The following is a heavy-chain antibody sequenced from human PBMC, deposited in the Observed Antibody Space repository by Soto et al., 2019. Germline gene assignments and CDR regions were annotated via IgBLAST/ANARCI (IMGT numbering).Heavy chain of an antibody. CDR3: ATKPRDCTNGVCYPSRSSDF. CDR2: INHSGST. J-gene: IGHJ4*02. CDR1: GGSFSGYY. Sequence: SETLSLTCAVYGGSFSGYYWSWIRQPPGKGLEWIGEINHSGSTNYNPSLKSRVTISVDTSKNQFSLKLSSVTAADTAVYYCATKPRDCTNGVCYPSRSSDFWGQGTLVTLSS. D-gene: IGHD2-8*01. V-gene: IGHV4-34*01.